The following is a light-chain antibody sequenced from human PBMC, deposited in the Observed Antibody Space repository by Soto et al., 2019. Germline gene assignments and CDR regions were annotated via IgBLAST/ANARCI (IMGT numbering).Light chain of an antibody. CDR2: AVS. Sequence: DIQMTQSPSSLSASVGDRVTITCRASQGISNYLAWYQQKPGKVPKLLIFAVSTLQSGVPSRFSGSGSGTDFTLTISSLQPEDVATYYCQKYNTGTFGQGTKVEIK. CDR1: QGISNY. J-gene: IGKJ1*01. V-gene: IGKV1-27*01. CDR3: QKYNTGT.